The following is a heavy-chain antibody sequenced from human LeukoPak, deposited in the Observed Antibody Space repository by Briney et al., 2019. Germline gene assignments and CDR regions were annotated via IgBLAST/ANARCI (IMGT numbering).Heavy chain of an antibody. V-gene: IGHV1-8*01. Sequence: ASVKVSCKASGYTFTSYDINWVRQATGQGLEWMGWMNPNSGNTGHAQKFQGRVTMTRNTSISTAYMELSSLRSEDTAVYYCAKTVRIVVVPAAISYYFDYRGQGTLVTVSS. CDR1: GYTFTSYD. J-gene: IGHJ4*02. CDR2: MNPNSGNT. D-gene: IGHD2-2*02. CDR3: AKTVRIVVVPAAISYYFDY.